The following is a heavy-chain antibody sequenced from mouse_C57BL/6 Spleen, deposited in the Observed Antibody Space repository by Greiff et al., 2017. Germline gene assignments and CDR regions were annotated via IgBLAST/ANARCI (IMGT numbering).Heavy chain of an antibody. V-gene: IGHV1-52*01. CDR3: ARPIYDGYYGFAY. CDR2: IDPSDSET. Sequence: QVHVKQPGAELVRPGSSVKLSCKASGYTFTSYWMHWVKQRPIQGLEWIGNIDPSDSETHYNQKFKDKATLTVDKSSSTAYMQLSSLTSEDSAVYYCARPIYDGYYGFAYWGQGTLVTVSA. CDR1: GYTFTSYW. D-gene: IGHD2-3*01. J-gene: IGHJ3*01.